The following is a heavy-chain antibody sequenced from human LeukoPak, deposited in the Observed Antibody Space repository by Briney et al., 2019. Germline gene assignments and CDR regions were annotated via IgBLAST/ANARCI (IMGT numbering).Heavy chain of an antibody. CDR3: ARDWDYYDSSGFVAAYYYYMDV. D-gene: IGHD3-22*01. V-gene: IGHV1-18*01. Sequence: ASVKVSCKPSGYTFTSYGISWVRQAPGQGLEWMGWISTYNGYTNYVQKFQGRVTMTTDTSTSTAYMELRSLRSDDTAVYYCARDWDYYDSSGFVAAYYYYMDVWGKGTTVTISS. J-gene: IGHJ6*03. CDR2: ISTYNGYT. CDR1: GYTFTSYG.